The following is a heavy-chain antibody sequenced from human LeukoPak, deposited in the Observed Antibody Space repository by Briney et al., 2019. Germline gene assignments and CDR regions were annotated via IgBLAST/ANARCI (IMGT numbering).Heavy chain of an antibody. J-gene: IGHJ4*02. CDR2: IKDDGST. CDR3: AKDYSYYNILSGYYSLDPYFDY. CDR1: GFTFSTYW. V-gene: IGHV3-74*01. D-gene: IGHD3-9*01. Sequence: PGGSLRLSCAASGFTFSTYWMHWVRQAPGKGLVWVSRIKDDGSTIYADSVKGRFTISRDNAKNTLYLQMNSLRAEDTAVYYCAKDYSYYNILSGYYSLDPYFDYWGQGTLVTVSS.